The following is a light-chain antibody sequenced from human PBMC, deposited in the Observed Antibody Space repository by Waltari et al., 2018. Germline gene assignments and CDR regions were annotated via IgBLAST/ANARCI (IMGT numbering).Light chain of an antibody. V-gene: IGLV1-40*01. CDR2: GNS. Sequence: QSVLTQPPSVSGAPGQRVTISCTGSSSNIRAGSDSHWYQQLPGTAPKLVIYGNSNRPSGVPDRFSGSKSGTSASLAITGLQAEDEADYYCQSYDSSLSGSLFGGGTKLTVL. J-gene: IGLJ2*01. CDR1: SSNIRAGSD. CDR3: QSYDSSLSGSL.